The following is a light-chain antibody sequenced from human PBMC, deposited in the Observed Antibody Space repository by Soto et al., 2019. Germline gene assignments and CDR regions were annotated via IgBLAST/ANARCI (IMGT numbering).Light chain of an antibody. Sequence: DIQMTQSPSSVSASGGDRVTITCRASRGINSLLAWYQQKPGAAPKLLIYATSTLQRGVPSRFSGRGSGRDFTLTISNLQPEDFATYYCQQADTFPPTFGGGTKVEVK. J-gene: IGKJ4*01. CDR3: QQADTFPPT. CDR2: ATS. CDR1: RGINSL. V-gene: IGKV1-12*01.